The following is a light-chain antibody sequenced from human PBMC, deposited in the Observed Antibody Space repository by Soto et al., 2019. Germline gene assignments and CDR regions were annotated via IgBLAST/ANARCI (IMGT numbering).Light chain of an antibody. V-gene: IGLV2-23*01. CDR2: EGS. J-gene: IGLJ3*02. Sequence: QSALTQPASVSGSPGQSITISCTGTSSDVGNYNLVSWYQQNPGKAPKLMIYEGSKRPSGVSNRFSGSKSGNTASLTISGLQAEDEADYYCCSYEGSGVFGGGTKLTVL. CDR1: SSDVGNYNL. CDR3: CSYEGSGV.